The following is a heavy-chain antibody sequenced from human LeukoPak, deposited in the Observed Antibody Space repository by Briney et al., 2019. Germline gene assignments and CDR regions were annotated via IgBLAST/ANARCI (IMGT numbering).Heavy chain of an antibody. J-gene: IGHJ3*02. Sequence: GGSLRLSCAASGFNFGSYDMNWVRQAPGKGLKYVSTINTDGSNTWYADSVKGRFTISRDNSKSTVFLQMNNLRHEDTATYYCAKRVNGAFDIWGQGTMVSVSS. CDR1: GFNFGSYD. V-gene: IGHV3-23*01. CDR3: AKRVNGAFDI. CDR2: INTDGSNT.